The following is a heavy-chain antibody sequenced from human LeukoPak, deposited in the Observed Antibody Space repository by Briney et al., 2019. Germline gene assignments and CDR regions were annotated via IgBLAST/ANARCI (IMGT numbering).Heavy chain of an antibody. D-gene: IGHD3-10*01. CDR3: ARVSGSGSYYKYYFDY. V-gene: IGHV4-30-2*01. Sequence: SETLSLTCTVSGGSISSGGYYWSWIRQPPGKGLEWIGYIYHSGSTYYNPSLKSRVTISVDRSKNQFSLKLSSVTAADTAVYYCARVSGSGSYYKYYFDYWGQGTLVTVSS. CDR2: IYHSGST. CDR1: GGSISSGGYY. J-gene: IGHJ4*02.